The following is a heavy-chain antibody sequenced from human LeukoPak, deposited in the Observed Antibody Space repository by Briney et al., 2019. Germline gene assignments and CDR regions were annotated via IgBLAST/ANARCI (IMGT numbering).Heavy chain of an antibody. CDR2: IKQDETEK. Sequence: PGGSLRLSCTASGFTFSNFWMGWVRQAPGKGLEWVANIKQDETEKFYLGSVKGRFTISRDNAKNSLYLQMNSLRAEDTAVYYCARELLFYYWGQGTLVTVSS. J-gene: IGHJ4*02. CDR3: ARELLFYY. D-gene: IGHD2-21*02. V-gene: IGHV3-7*01. CDR1: GFTFSNFW.